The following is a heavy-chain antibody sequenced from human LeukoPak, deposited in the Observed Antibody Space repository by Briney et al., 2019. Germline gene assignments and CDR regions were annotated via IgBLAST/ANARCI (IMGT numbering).Heavy chain of an antibody. CDR2: IYYSGTN. D-gene: IGHD2-2*01. CDR3: ARSGGYCSSTSCYFAYWFDP. J-gene: IGHJ5*02. V-gene: IGHV4-59*01. CDR1: GGSISSYY. Sequence: SETLSLTCTVSGGSISSYYWSWIRQPPGKGLEWIGYIYYSGTNNYNPSLKSRVTISVDTSKNKFSLKLSSVPAADTAVYYCARSGGYCSSTSCYFAYWFDPWGQGTLVTVSS.